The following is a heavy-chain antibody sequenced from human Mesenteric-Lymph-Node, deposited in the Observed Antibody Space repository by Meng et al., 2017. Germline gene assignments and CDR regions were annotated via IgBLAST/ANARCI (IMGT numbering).Heavy chain of an antibody. D-gene: IGHD4-17*01. Sequence: QGQLQESGPGLVQPSQTLSLTCTVSGGSISSVDYYWSWIRQPPGKGLEWIGYIYYSGSTYSNASLKSRVTISIDRSKNQFSLKLSSVTAADTAVYYCARDRKHYGERGWFDPWGQGTLVTVSS. CDR1: GGSISSVDYY. CDR2: IYYSGST. J-gene: IGHJ5*02. V-gene: IGHV4-30-4*01. CDR3: ARDRKHYGERGWFDP.